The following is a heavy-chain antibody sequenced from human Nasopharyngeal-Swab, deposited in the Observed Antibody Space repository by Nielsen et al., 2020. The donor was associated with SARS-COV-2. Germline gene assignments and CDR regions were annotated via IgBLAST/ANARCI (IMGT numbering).Heavy chain of an antibody. Sequence: SVKVTCKASGFTFTSSAVQWVRQARGQRLEWIGWIVVGSGNTNYAQKFQERVTITRDMSTSTAYMELSSLRSEDTAVYYCAASPNYYDSSGYPFDIWGQGTMVTVSS. D-gene: IGHD3-22*01. CDR1: GFTFTSSA. CDR3: AASPNYYDSSGYPFDI. J-gene: IGHJ3*02. CDR2: IVVGSGNT. V-gene: IGHV1-58*01.